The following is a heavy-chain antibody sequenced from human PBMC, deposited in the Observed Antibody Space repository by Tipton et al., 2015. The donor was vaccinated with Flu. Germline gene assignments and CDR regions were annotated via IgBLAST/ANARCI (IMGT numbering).Heavy chain of an antibody. CDR3: ARHTGDSVRGVIDY. J-gene: IGHJ4*02. CDR2: IYHSGTT. CDR1: GYSIRSAYY. Sequence: TLSLTCSVSGYSIRSAYYWGWVRRPPGKGLEWIGTIYHSGTTYYNPSLKSRLTISVDTSKNQFSLRLSSVTAADTAVYYCARHTGDSVRGVIDYWSQGTLVTVSS. V-gene: IGHV4-38-2*01. D-gene: IGHD3-10*02.